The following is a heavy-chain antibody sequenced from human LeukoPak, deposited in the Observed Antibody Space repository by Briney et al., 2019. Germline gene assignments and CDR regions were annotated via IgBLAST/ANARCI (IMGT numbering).Heavy chain of an antibody. V-gene: IGHV4-59*08. CDR1: GDSFSYFY. D-gene: IGHD6-19*01. Sequence: SETLSLTCTVSGDSFSYFYWSWIRQPPGKGLEWIGYIYNSGSTNYNPSLKSRVTISVDTSKNQFSLKLSSVTAADTAVYYCARVAGSAFDIWGQGTMVTVSS. CDR3: ARVAGSAFDI. CDR2: IYNSGST. J-gene: IGHJ3*02.